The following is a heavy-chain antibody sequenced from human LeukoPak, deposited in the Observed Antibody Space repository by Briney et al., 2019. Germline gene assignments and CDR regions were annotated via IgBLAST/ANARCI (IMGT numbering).Heavy chain of an antibody. V-gene: IGHV5-51*01. Sequence: GESLKISCKASVFSFTNYWIAWVRQKPGEGLECMGIIYPGDSDTRYSPSFQGQVTISADKSISTAYLQWSSLKASDTAMYYCARRSIAVAGTGAAFDIWGQGTMVTVSS. D-gene: IGHD6-19*01. CDR3: ARRSIAVAGTGAAFDI. J-gene: IGHJ3*02. CDR2: IYPGDSDT. CDR1: VFSFTNYW.